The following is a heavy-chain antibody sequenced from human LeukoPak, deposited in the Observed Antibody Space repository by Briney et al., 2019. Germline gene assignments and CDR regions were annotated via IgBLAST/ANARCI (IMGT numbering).Heavy chain of an antibody. D-gene: IGHD2/OR15-2a*01. CDR1: GFTFDDYA. CDR3: AKEIFKGRRHYGMDV. Sequence: GGSLRLSCAASGFTFDDYAMHWVRQAPGKGLEWVSLISGDGGSTYYADSVKGRFTISRDNSKNSLYLQMNSLRTEDTALYYCAKEIFKGRRHYGMDVWGKGTTVTVSS. CDR2: ISGDGGST. J-gene: IGHJ6*04. V-gene: IGHV3-43*02.